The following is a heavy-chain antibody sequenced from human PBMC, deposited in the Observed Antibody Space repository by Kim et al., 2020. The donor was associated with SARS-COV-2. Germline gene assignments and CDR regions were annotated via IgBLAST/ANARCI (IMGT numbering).Heavy chain of an antibody. V-gene: IGHV4-34*01. J-gene: IGHJ6*01. D-gene: IGHD4-17*01. CDR2: INHSGSI. Sequence: SETLSLTCAVYGGSFSNYYLSWIRQPPGKGLEWIGEINHSGSINYNPSLKSRVTISVDTSKNQFSLKLSSVIAADTAVYYCARGLPVTTFFYYYYGTVV. CDR1: GGSFSNYY. CDR3: ARGLPVTTFFYYYYGTVV.